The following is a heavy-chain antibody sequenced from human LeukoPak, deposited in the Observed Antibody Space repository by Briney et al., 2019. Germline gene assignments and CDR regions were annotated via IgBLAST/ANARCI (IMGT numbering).Heavy chain of an antibody. CDR2: ISSSSSYI. CDR1: GFTFSSYS. J-gene: IGHJ3*02. CDR3: ARDSADAFDI. Sequence: GGSLRLSCAASGFTFSSYSMNWVRLAPGKGLEWVSSISSSSSYIYYADSVKGRFTISRDNAKNSLYLQMNSLRAEDTAVYYCARDSADAFDIWGQGTMVTVSS. V-gene: IGHV3-21*01. D-gene: IGHD3-10*01.